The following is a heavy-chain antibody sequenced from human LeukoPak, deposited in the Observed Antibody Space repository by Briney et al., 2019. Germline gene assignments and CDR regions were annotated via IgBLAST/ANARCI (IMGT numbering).Heavy chain of an antibody. Sequence: GGSLRLSCAASGFTFSSYGMHWVRQAPGEGLEWVAVIWYDGSNKYYADSVKGRFIISRDNSKNTLYLQMNSLRAEDTAVYYCARDLSGQYDFWSGYYSGLDYWGQGTLVTVSS. V-gene: IGHV3-33*01. J-gene: IGHJ4*02. CDR3: ARDLSGQYDFWSGYYSGLDY. CDR2: IWYDGSNK. D-gene: IGHD3-3*01. CDR1: GFTFSSYG.